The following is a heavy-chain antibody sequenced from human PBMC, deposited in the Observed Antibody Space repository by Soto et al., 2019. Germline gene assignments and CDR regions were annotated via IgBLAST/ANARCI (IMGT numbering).Heavy chain of an antibody. Sequence: GGSLRLSCTASGFTFGDYAMSWFRQAPGKGLEWVGFIRSKAYGGTTEYAASVKGRFTISRDDSKSIAYLQMNSLKTEDTAVYYCTSPIAAADAFDYWGQGTLVTVSS. J-gene: IGHJ4*02. CDR3: TSPIAAADAFDY. CDR1: GFTFGDYA. V-gene: IGHV3-49*03. D-gene: IGHD6-13*01. CDR2: IRSKAYGGTT.